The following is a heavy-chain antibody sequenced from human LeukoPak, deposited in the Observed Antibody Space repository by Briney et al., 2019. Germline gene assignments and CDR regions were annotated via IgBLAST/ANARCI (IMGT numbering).Heavy chain of an antibody. CDR1: RFTFSSYA. CDR3: ARDQRPYYYDSTGYGDY. D-gene: IGHD3-22*01. J-gene: IGHJ4*02. V-gene: IGHV3-30-3*01. Sequence: AGGSLRLSCAASRFTFSSYAMHWVRQAPGNGLEWVAVISYDGTNTYYADSVKGRFTISRDNSKNTLYLQMNSLRAEDTAVYFCARDQRPYYYDSTGYGDYWGQETLVTVSS. CDR2: ISYDGTNT.